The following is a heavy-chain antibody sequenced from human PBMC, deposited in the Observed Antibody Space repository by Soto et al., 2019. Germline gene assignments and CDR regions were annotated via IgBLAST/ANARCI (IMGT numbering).Heavy chain of an antibody. D-gene: IGHD6-6*01. CDR1: GGSFSTDY. CDR2: INPSGGT. Sequence: QVQLQQWGAGLFKPSETLSLTCAVYGGSFSTDYWSWIRQPPGKGLEWIGEINPSGGTNYNPSLKSRVTISVATTKNQFSLKLSSVTAADTAVYYCARVLAARASRDFDYWGQGTLVTVSS. CDR3: ARVLAARASRDFDY. V-gene: IGHV4-34*01. J-gene: IGHJ4*02.